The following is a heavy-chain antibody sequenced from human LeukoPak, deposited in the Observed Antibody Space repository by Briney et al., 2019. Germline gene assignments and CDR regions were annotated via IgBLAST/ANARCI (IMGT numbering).Heavy chain of an antibody. CDR3: ASMEVAGTGRDY. D-gene: IGHD6-19*01. CDR2: IYTSGST. CDR1: GGSISSYY. Sequence: SETLSLTCTVSGGSISSYYWSWIRQPAGKGLEWIGRIYTSGSTHYNPSLKSLVTMSVDTSKNPFSLNLSSVTPAHAAVYYCASMEVAGTGRDYWGQGTVVTVSS. V-gene: IGHV4-4*07. J-gene: IGHJ4*02.